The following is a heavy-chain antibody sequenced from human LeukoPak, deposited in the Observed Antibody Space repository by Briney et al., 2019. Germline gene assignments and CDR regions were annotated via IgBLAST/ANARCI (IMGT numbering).Heavy chain of an antibody. CDR1: GGSISSYY. CDR2: IYYSGST. CDR3: ARVRKYCSSTSCYTSPHYYYGMDV. V-gene: IGHV4-59*01. D-gene: IGHD2-2*02. J-gene: IGHJ6*02. Sequence: PSETLSLTCTVSGGSISSYYWSWIRQPPGKGLEWIGYIYYSGSTNYNPSLKSRVTIPVDTSKNQFSLKLSSVTAADTAVYYCARVRKYCSSTSCYTSPHYYYGMDVWGQGTTVTVSS.